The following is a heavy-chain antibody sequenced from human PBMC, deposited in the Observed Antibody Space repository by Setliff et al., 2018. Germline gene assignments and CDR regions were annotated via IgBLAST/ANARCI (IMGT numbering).Heavy chain of an antibody. CDR2: ISSNGGST. J-gene: IGHJ6*02. CDR1: GFTFSSYA. V-gene: IGHV3-64*02. CDR3: ASSVAAAGMLYYYYGMDV. Sequence: GGSLRLSCAASGFTFSSYAVHWVRQAPGKGLEYVSAISSNGGSTYYADSVKGRFTISRDNSKNTLYLQMNSLRAEDTAVYYCASSVAAAGMLYYYYGMDVWGQGTTVTVSS. D-gene: IGHD6-13*01.